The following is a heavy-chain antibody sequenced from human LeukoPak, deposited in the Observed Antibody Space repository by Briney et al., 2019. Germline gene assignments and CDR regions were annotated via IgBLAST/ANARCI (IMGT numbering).Heavy chain of an antibody. Sequence: SETLSLTCAVSGYSISSDYYWGWLRQPPGKGLEWIGSIYHSGCTYYNPSLKSRVTISVNTSKNQFSLKLSFVTAADTAVYYCARRIVGATTGDYFDYWGQGTLVTVSS. CDR1: GYSISSDYY. J-gene: IGHJ4*02. CDR3: ARRIVGATTGDYFDY. D-gene: IGHD1-26*01. CDR2: IYHSGCT. V-gene: IGHV4-38-2*01.